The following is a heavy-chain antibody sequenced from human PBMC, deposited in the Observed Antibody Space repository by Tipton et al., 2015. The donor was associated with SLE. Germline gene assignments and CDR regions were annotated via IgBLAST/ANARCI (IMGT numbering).Heavy chain of an antibody. CDR3: ASHIVVVPAAVDY. Sequence: TLSLTCAVSGYSISSGYYWGWIRQPPGKGLEWIGSIYYSGSTYYNPSLKSRVTISVDTSKNQFSLKLSSVTAADTAVYYCASHIVVVPAAVDYWGQGTLVTVSS. CDR1: GYSISSGYY. D-gene: IGHD2-2*01. V-gene: IGHV4-38-2*01. CDR2: IYYSGST. J-gene: IGHJ4*02.